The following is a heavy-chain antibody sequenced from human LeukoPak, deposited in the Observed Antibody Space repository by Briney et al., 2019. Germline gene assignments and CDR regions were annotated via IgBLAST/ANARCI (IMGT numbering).Heavy chain of an antibody. CDR2: IYPGDSDT. J-gene: IGHJ4*02. V-gene: IGHV5-51*01. CDR3: ARVLYGDYVEDGILGY. Sequence: GESLKISCKGSGYSFTSYWIGWVRQMPGKGLEWMGIIYPGDSDTRYSPSFQGQVTISADKSISTAYLQWSSLKASDTAMYYCARVLYGDYVEDGILGYWGQGTLVTVSS. D-gene: IGHD4-17*01. CDR1: GYSFTSYW.